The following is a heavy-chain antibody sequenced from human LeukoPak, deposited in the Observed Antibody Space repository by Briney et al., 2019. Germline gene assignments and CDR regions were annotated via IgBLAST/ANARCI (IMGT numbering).Heavy chain of an antibody. V-gene: IGHV3-30*02. CDR3: AKGSSSGWYGIDY. D-gene: IGHD6-19*01. CDR2: IWYDGSNK. CDR1: GFTFSSYG. Sequence: GGSLRLSCAASGFTFSSYGMHWVRQAPGKGLEWVAVIWYDGSNKYYADSVKGRFTISRDNSKNTLYLQMNSLRAEDTAVYYCAKGSSSGWYGIDYWGQGTLVTVSS. J-gene: IGHJ4*02.